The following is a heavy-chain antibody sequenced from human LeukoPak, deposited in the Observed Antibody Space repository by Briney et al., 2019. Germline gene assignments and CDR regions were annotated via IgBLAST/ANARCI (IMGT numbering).Heavy chain of an antibody. Sequence: SETLSLTCTASGGSVSSGSYYWSWIRQPPGKGLEWIGYIYYSGSTNYNPSLKSRVTISVDTSKNQFSLKLSSVTAADTAVYYCAGSGYYLNFDYWGQGTLVTVSS. V-gene: IGHV4-61*01. D-gene: IGHD3-22*01. CDR1: GGSVSSGSYY. CDR3: AGSGYYLNFDY. J-gene: IGHJ4*02. CDR2: IYYSGST.